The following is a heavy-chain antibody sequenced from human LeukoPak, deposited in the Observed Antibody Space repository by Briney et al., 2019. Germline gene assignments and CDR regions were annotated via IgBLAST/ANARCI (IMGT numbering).Heavy chain of an antibody. CDR2: IYPATSDA. V-gene: IGHV5-51*01. D-gene: IGHD1-14*01. CDR3: ARHRQRTTTSDAFGL. CDR1: GYSFSNYW. J-gene: IGHJ3*01. Sequence: GESLKISCRGSGYSFSNYWIGWVRQMPGKGLEWVGIIYPATSDARYSPSFQGQVTISADGSINTAYLRWSSLKASDGAMYYCARHRQRTTTSDAFGLWGQGTLVTVSS.